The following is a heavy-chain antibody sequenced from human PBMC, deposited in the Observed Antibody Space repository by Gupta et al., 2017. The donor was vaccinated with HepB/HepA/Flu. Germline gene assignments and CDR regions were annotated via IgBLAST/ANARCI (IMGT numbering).Heavy chain of an antibody. Sequence: QVQLQASGPGLVKPSEPLPLTCTVSGGPISSSYCSWIRQPPGKGLELICFFHSLGSANYNPSLKSRVIRSGDTAKNQASPELTSVTAADTAVYYCARGFLQWSPARDNDNYYMDGGGKGTTVTVSS. D-gene: IGHD3-3*01. CDR2: FHSLGSA. CDR1: GGPISSSY. CDR3: ARGFLQWSPARDNDNYYMDG. J-gene: IGHJ6*03. V-gene: IGHV4-59*01.